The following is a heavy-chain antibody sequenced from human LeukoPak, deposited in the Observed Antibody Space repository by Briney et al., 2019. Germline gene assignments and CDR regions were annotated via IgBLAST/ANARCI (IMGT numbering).Heavy chain of an antibody. J-gene: IGHJ4*02. V-gene: IGHV3-30*18. CDR2: ISYDGSNK. CDR1: GFTFSSYG. D-gene: IGHD1-26*01. CDR3: AKDRRDGSYYFDY. Sequence: GGSLRLSCAASGFTFSSYGMHWVRQAPGKGLEWVAVISYDGSNKYYADSVKGRFTISRDNSENTLYLQMNSLRAEDTAVYYCAKDRRDGSYYFDYWGQGTLVTVSS.